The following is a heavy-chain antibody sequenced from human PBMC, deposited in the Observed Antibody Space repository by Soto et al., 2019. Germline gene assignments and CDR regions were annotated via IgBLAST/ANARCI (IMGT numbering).Heavy chain of an antibody. CDR1: GFTFTSSA. CDR3: AALEMNPYCDY. CDR2: IVVGSGNT. J-gene: IGHJ4*02. Sequence: QMQLVQSGPEVKKPGTSVKVSCKTSGFTFTSSAVQWVRQARGQGLEWIGGIVVGSGNTNYAQKFQERVTITRDMSTSTAYMELSRLRSEATAVYYCAALEMNPYCDYWGQGTLVTVSS. V-gene: IGHV1-58*01.